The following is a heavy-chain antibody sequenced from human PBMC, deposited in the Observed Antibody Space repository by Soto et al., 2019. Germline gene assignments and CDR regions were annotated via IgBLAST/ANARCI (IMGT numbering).Heavy chain of an antibody. D-gene: IGHD3-10*01. J-gene: IGHJ5*02. CDR3: ARRERYYGSPGWFDP. CDR2: VYYNENT. CDR1: GGSISSFAYY. Sequence: QLQLQESGPGLVRPSEALSLTCTVSGGSISSFAYYWGWIRQPPGKELEWIGTVYYNENTYYNPSLKSRVTISVDTAKNQFSLNLRSVTAADTAIYFCARRERYYGSPGWFDPWGQGTLVTVSS. V-gene: IGHV4-39*01.